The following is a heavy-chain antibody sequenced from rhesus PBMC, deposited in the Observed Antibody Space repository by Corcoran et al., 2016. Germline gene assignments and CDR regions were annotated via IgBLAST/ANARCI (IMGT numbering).Heavy chain of an antibody. CDR1: GFTFSNYW. V-gene: IGHV3S42*01. J-gene: IGHJ4*01. CDR3: AKEPKYTNWGYYFDY. D-gene: IGHD4-23*01. Sequence: EVQLVESGGGLAKPGGSLRLSCAASGFTFSNYWMNWVRQTPGKGLEWISAINSGGGSTYYADSVKGRFTISRDNSKNTLSLQMNSLRAEDTAVYYCAKEPKYTNWGYYFDYWGQGVLVTVSS. CDR2: INSGGGST.